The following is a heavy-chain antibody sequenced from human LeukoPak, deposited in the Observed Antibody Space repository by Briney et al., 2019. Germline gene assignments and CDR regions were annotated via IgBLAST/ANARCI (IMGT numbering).Heavy chain of an antibody. CDR2: VYYSGSA. CDR3: ARDESSSPGAFDI. Sequence: SETLSLTCTVSGASISDHSWSWIRQPPGKGLEWIGHVYYSGSANYNPSLKSRVTISTDTSKNQFSLKLTSLTAADTAVYYCARDESSSPGAFDIWGQGTMATVSS. V-gene: IGHV4-59*11. D-gene: IGHD6-13*01. J-gene: IGHJ3*02. CDR1: GASISDHS.